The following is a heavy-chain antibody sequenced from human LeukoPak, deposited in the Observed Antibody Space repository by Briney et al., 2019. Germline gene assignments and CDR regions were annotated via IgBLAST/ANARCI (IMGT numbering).Heavy chain of an antibody. V-gene: IGHV3-11*06. J-gene: IGHJ6*02. CDR2: ISPRSTDT. CDR1: GFTLSDYY. Sequence: GGSLRLSCAASGFTLSDYYMGWIRQAPGKGLEWISYISPRSTDTNYAGSVKGRFTISRDNAKSSLYLEMNSLRAEDTAVFYCVREYCSGDRCYSSYYGMDVWGQGTTVTVSS. D-gene: IGHD2-15*01. CDR3: VREYCSGDRCYSSYYGMDV.